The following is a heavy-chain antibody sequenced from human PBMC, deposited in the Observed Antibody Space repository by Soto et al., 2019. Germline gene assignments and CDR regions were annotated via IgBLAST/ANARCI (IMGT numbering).Heavy chain of an antibody. Sequence: GGSLRLSCAASGFTFSSYSMNWVRQAPGKGLEWVSSISSSSSYIYYADSVKGRFTISRDNAKNSLYLQMNSLRAEDTAVYYCARGITTNSGYCSGGSCYFDYWGQGTLVTVSS. V-gene: IGHV3-21*01. CDR1: GFTFSSYS. J-gene: IGHJ4*02. D-gene: IGHD2-15*01. CDR3: ARGITTNSGYCSGGSCYFDY. CDR2: ISSSSSYI.